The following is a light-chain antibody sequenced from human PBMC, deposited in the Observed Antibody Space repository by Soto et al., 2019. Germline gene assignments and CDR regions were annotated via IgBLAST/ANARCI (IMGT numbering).Light chain of an antibody. Sequence: IQLTQSPSSLSASVGDRVTVTCRASQSINIYLNWYQQKPVKAPTLLIYAASSLQSGVPSRFSGGGSRTDFTLTISSLQPEDFATYYWQQSYRSPYTCGQGTKLEI. V-gene: IGKV1-39*01. CDR3: QQSYRSPYT. CDR2: AAS. J-gene: IGKJ2*01. CDR1: QSINIY.